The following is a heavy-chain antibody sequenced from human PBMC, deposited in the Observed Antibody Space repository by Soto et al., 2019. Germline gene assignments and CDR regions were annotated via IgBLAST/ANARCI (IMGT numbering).Heavy chain of an antibody. D-gene: IGHD2-21*01. J-gene: IGHJ3*02. CDR3: ARQRRFPGPVDI. CDR2: IYSTGTT. Sequence: PSETLSLTCNVSGGSISSSGYYWGWIRQPPGKGLEWMGSIYSTGTTYFNPSVKTRVTISVDPSKNHFSLRLTSVTAADTALYYCARQRRFPGPVDIWGHGTMVTV. CDR1: GGSISSSGYY. V-gene: IGHV4-39*01.